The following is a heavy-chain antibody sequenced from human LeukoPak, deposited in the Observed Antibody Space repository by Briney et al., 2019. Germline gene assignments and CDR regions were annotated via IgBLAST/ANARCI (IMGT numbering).Heavy chain of an antibody. D-gene: IGHD6-19*01. J-gene: IGHJ4*02. CDR3: ARPQYSSGWYFDY. V-gene: IGHV4-34*01. CDR1: GGSFSGYY. Sequence: SETLSLTCAVYGGSFSGYYWSWIRQPPGKGLEWIGEINHSGSTNYNPSLKSRVTISVDTSKNQFSLKLSSVTAADTAVYYCARPQYSSGWYFDYWGQGTLVTVSP. CDR2: INHSGST.